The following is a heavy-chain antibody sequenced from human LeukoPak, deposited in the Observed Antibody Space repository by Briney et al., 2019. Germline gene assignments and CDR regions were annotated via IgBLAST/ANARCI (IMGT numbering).Heavy chain of an antibody. V-gene: IGHV4-61*02. D-gene: IGHD1-26*01. J-gene: IGHJ4*02. CDR2: IYTSGTT. CDR1: GASVNSGNYY. CDR3: TRGGELMNF. Sequence: SETLSLTCTVSGASVNSGNYYWTWIRQPAGKRLEWIGRIYTSGTTNYNPSLRSRVTISIDASKNQFSLRLSSVTAADTAVYYCTRGGELMNFWGQGTLVTVSA.